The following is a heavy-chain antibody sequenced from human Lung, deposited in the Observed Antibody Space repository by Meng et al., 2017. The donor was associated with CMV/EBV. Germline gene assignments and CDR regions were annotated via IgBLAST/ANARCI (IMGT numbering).Heavy chain of an antibody. J-gene: IGHJ4*02. V-gene: IGHV4-61*03. Sequence: SXTXSLXCTVSGASVSSYTNYWSWIRQSPGKGLEWIGYIYYTGSTKYTPSPKSRVTMSVDTSKNHFSLKLSSVTAADTAVYYCARVHYDISTGYQFDLWGQGTLVTVSS. CDR2: IYYTGST. D-gene: IGHD3-9*01. CDR3: ARVHYDISTGYQFDL. CDR1: GASVSSYTNY.